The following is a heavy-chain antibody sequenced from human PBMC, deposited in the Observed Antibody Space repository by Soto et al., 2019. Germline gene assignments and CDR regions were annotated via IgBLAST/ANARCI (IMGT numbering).Heavy chain of an antibody. J-gene: IGHJ6*02. Sequence: LGGSLRLSCAASGFTFSSYAMSWVRQAPGKGLEWVSAISGSGGSTYYADSVKGRFTISRDNSKNTLYLQMNSLRAEDTAVYYCAKGVLRCLVVPAAGVGSSGKFYYCYGMDVWGQGTPVTVSS. CDR1: GFTFSSYA. CDR2: ISGSGGST. CDR3: AKGVLRCLVVPAAGVGSSGKFYYCYGMDV. V-gene: IGHV3-23*01. D-gene: IGHD2-2*01.